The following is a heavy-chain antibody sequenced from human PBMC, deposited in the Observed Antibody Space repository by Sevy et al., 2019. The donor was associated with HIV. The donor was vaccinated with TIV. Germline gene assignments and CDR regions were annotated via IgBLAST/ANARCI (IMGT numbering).Heavy chain of an antibody. J-gene: IGHJ3*02. Sequence: GGSLRLSCNASGITFSTSVMNWVRQSPDRGLEWVSSISGDTYYTHYADSMRGRFIVSRDNAKNSLFLEMNSLPVEDTAVYYCTRASLLGYCSTTSCYYAFDIWGPGTVVTVSS. CDR3: TRASLLGYCSTTSCYYAFDI. CDR1: GITFSTSV. V-gene: IGHV3-21*01. CDR2: ISGDTYYT. D-gene: IGHD2-2*01.